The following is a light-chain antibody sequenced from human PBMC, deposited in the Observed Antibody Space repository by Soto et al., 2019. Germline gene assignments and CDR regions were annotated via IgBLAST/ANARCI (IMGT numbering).Light chain of an antibody. CDR1: QRINIY. Sequence: DIQMTQSPSSLSTSIRDRVTITCRASQRINIYLNWYQQKSGKAPELLIYDASNVETGVPSRFSGTGSGTVFTFTISSLQPEDIATYYCQHYDNLPLTFGGGTKVDIK. CDR3: QHYDNLPLT. J-gene: IGKJ4*01. V-gene: IGKV1-33*01. CDR2: DAS.